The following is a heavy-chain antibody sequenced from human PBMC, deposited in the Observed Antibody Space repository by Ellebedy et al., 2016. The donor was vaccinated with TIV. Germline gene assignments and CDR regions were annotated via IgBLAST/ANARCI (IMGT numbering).Heavy chain of an antibody. D-gene: IGHD4-23*01. Sequence: SETLSLTCAVYGGAFSSYYWGWIRQPPGKGLEWIGSIYYSGSTNYNPSLKSRVTISVDTSKNQFSLKLSSVTAAETAVYYCARRYPSIDYGGNYVDAFDIWGQGTMVTVSS. V-gene: IGHV4-34*01. J-gene: IGHJ3*02. CDR1: GGAFSSYY. CDR2: IYYSGST. CDR3: ARRYPSIDYGGNYVDAFDI.